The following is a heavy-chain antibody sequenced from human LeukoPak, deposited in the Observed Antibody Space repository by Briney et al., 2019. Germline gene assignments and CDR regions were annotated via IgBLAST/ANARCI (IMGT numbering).Heavy chain of an antibody. D-gene: IGHD3-3*01. CDR3: ARTASLEWLPDDY. CDR1: GYTFTGYY. J-gene: IGHJ4*02. CDR2: INPNSGGT. V-gene: IGHV1-2*02. Sequence: GASVKVSCKASGYTFTGYYMLWVRQAPGQGLEWMGWINPNSGGTNYAQKFQGRVTMTRDTSISTAYMELSRLRSDDTAVYYCARTASLEWLPDDYWGQGTLVTVSS.